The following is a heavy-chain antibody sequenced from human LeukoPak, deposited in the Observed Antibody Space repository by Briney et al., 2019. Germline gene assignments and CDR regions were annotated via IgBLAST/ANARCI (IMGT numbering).Heavy chain of an antibody. J-gene: IGHJ6*03. V-gene: IGHV3-33*01. CDR1: GFTFSSYG. D-gene: IGHD5-12*01. CDR2: IWYDGSNK. CDR3: ARARGYSGYDFVDHYYYMDV. Sequence: GRSLRLSCAASGFTFSSYGMHRVRQAPGKGLEWVAVIWYDGSNKYYADSVKGRFTISRDNSKNTLYLQMNSLRAEDTAVYYCARARGYSGYDFVDHYYYMDVWGKGTTVTVSS.